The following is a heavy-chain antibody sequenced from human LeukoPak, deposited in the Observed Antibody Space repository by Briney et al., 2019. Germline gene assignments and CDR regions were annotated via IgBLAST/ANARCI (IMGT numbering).Heavy chain of an antibody. J-gene: IGHJ5*02. CDR2: INPNSGGT. CDR1: GYTFTGYY. D-gene: IGHD3-3*01. CDR3: ARAYYDFWSGYQYNWFDP. Sequence: GASVKVSCKASGYTFTGYYMHWVRQAPGQGLEWMGWINPNSGGTNYAQKFQGRVTMTRDTSISTSYMELSRLRSDDTAVYYCARAYYDFWSGYQYNWFDPWGQGTLVTVSS. V-gene: IGHV1-2*02.